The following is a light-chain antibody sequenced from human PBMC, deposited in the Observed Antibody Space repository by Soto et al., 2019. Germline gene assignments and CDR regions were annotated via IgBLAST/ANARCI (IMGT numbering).Light chain of an antibody. CDR1: KGISSW. V-gene: IGKV1-12*01. Sequence: DLQITQSPSSVSASPGSRVTITCLASKGISSWLAWYQQKPGKAPKLLIYAASSLQSGVPSRFSGSGSGTAFTLTISSLQSEDFAVYYCQQYNSWPETFGQGTKVDIK. CDR3: QQYNSWPET. CDR2: AAS. J-gene: IGKJ1*01.